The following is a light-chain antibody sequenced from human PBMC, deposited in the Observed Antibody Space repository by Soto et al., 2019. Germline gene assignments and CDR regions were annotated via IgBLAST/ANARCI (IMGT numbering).Light chain of an antibody. J-gene: IGKJ2*01. CDR3: QQSYITPYT. CDR1: QSISVH. CDR2: AAS. V-gene: IGKV1-39*01. Sequence: DIQMTQSPSSLSASVRDTVTITCRASQSISVHLNWYQQKPGEVPKLLIYAASNLHGGVPSRFSGSGSETDFALTISSLQPEDFATYYCQQSYITPYTFGQGTRLEIK.